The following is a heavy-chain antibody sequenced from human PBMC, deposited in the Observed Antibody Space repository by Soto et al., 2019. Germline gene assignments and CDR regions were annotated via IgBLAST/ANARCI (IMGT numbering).Heavy chain of an antibody. Sequence: QVQLQESGPGLVKPSETLSLICTVSGGSISSYYWSWIRQPPGKGLEWIGYIYYSGSTNYNPSLKSRVTISVDTSKNQFSLKLSSVTAADTAVYYCAREYGSGSWFDYWGQGTLVTVSS. CDR1: GGSISSYY. CDR2: IYYSGST. J-gene: IGHJ4*02. V-gene: IGHV4-59*01. CDR3: AREYGSGSWFDY. D-gene: IGHD3-10*01.